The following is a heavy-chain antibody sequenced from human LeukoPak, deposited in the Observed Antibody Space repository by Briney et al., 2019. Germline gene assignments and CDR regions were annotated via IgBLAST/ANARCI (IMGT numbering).Heavy chain of an antibody. CDR3: ARRRIAAAGFDY. V-gene: IGHV4-30-2*03. CDR2: IYYSGST. CDR1: GGSINSGSYS. J-gene: IGHJ4*02. Sequence: SETLSLTCAVSGGSINSGSYSWSWIRQPPGRGLEWIGSIYYSGSTYYNPSLKSRVTISVDTSKNQFSLKLSSVTAADTAVYYCARRRIAAAGFDYWGQGTLVTVSS. D-gene: IGHD6-13*01.